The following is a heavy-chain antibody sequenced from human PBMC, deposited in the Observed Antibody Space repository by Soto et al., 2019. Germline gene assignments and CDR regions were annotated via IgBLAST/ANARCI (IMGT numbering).Heavy chain of an antibody. CDR1: GFTFSNAW. V-gene: IGHV3-15*01. J-gene: IGHJ3*02. CDR2: IKSKTDGGTT. CDR3: TTARTGDAFDI. Sequence: LGGSLRLSCAASGFTFSNAWMSWVRQAPGKGLEWVGRIKSKTDGGTTDYAAPVKGRFTISRDDSKNTLYLQMNSLKTEDTAVYYCTTARTGDAFDIWGQGTMVTVSS. D-gene: IGHD7-27*01.